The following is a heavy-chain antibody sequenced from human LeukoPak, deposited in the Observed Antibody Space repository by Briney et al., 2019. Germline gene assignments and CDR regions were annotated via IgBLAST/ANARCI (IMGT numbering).Heavy chain of an antibody. CDR1: GFTFSSYS. CDR3: ARDPRELGTFDY. CDR2: ISSSSSYI. J-gene: IGHJ4*02. D-gene: IGHD6-13*01. V-gene: IGHV3-21*01. Sequence: GGSLRLSCAASGFTFSSYSMNWVRQAPGKGLEWVSSISSSSSYIYYADSVKGRFAISRDNAKNSLYLQMNSLRAEDTAVYYCARDPRELGTFDYWGQGTLVTVSS.